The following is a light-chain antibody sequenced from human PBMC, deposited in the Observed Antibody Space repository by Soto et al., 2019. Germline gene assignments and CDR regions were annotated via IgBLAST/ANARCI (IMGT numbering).Light chain of an antibody. V-gene: IGKV4-1*01. CDR3: QQYCSTPLT. Sequence: EIVLTQSPGTLSLSPGERATLSCRASRSLRNNYIAWYQQKPGQPPKLLIYWASTREAGVPDRFSGSGSGTDFTLTISSLQAEDVAVYYCQQYCSTPLTFGGGTKVEIK. J-gene: IGKJ4*01. CDR1: RSLRNNY. CDR2: WAS.